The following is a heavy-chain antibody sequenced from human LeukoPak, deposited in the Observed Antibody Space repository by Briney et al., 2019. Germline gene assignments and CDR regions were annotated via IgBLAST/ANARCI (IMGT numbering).Heavy chain of an antibody. V-gene: IGHV4-59*08. D-gene: IGHD1-14*01. CDR2: IYYSGST. Sequence: SVTLSLTCTVSNGSISNYYWSWIRQTTGKGLEWIGFIYYSGSTNYNPSLKSRVTMSVDTSKNQFSLKLSSVTASDTAVYYCARHTELGGDFDYWGQGTLVTVSS. CDR1: NGSISNYY. CDR3: ARHTELGGDFDY. J-gene: IGHJ4*02.